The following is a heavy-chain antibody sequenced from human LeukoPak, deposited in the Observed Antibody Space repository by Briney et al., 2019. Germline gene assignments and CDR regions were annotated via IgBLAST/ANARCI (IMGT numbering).Heavy chain of an antibody. CDR2: ISGSGGRT. V-gene: IGHV3-23*01. CDR1: GFTFSSYA. D-gene: IGHD4-17*01. J-gene: IGHJ4*02. Sequence: VGSLRLSCAASGFTFSSYAMNWVRQAPGKGLEWVSTISGSGGRTFYADSVKGRFTISRDNSKNTLYLQMNSLRAEDTAVYYCARDRNGDYYFDYWGQGTLVTVSS. CDR3: ARDRNGDYYFDY.